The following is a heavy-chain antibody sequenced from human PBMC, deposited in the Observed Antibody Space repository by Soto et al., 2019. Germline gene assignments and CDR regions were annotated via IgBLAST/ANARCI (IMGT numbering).Heavy chain of an antibody. CDR2: INHSGST. J-gene: IGHJ4*02. CDR3: ARVGDYLDY. Sequence: SETLSLTCAVYGGSFSGYYWSWIRQPPGKGLEWIGEINHSGSTNYNPSLKSRVTISVDTSKNQFSLKLSSVTAADTAVYYCARVGDYLDYWGQGTLVTVSS. D-gene: IGHD4-17*01. CDR1: GGSFSGYY. V-gene: IGHV4-34*01.